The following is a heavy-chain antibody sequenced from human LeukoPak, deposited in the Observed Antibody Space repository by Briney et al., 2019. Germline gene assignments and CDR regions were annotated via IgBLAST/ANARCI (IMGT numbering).Heavy chain of an antibody. CDR2: IYHSGST. D-gene: IGHD5-18*01. CDR1: GGSISSGGYS. Sequence: SETLSLTCAVSGGSISSGGYSWSWIRQPPGKGLEWIGYIYHSGSTNYNPSLKSRVTISVDTSKNQFSLKLSSVTAADTAVYYCAAGGYSYALWYWGQGTLVTVSS. J-gene: IGHJ4*02. CDR3: AAGGYSYALWY. V-gene: IGHV4-30-2*01.